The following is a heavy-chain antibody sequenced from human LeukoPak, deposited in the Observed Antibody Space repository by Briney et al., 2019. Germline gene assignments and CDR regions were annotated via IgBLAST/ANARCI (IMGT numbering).Heavy chain of an antibody. V-gene: IGHV4-4*02. Sequence: SETLSLTCAVSGGSISSSNWWSWVRQPPGKGLEWIGEIYHSGSTNYNPSLKSRVTISVDKSKNQISLNLTSVTVADTAVYYCARGIFIEGPGWGLEHWGQGALVTVSS. CDR3: ARGIFIEGPGWGLEH. CDR1: GGSISSSNW. D-gene: IGHD6-13*01. CDR2: IYHSGST. J-gene: IGHJ1*01.